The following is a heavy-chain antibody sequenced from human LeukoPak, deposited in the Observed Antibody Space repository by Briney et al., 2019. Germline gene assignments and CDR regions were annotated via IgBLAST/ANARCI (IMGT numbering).Heavy chain of an antibody. D-gene: IGHD5-18*01. V-gene: IGHV3-23*01. J-gene: IGHJ4*02. CDR2: ITASGGNT. Sequence: GGSPRLSCAASGFTFSSYAMGWVRQAPGKGLEWVSAITASGGNTYYADSVKGRFTISRDNSKNTLYLQVNSLRAEDTAVYYCAKGNGYSYGRYYFDYWGQGTLVTVSS. CDR3: AKGNGYSYGRYYFDY. CDR1: GFTFSSYA.